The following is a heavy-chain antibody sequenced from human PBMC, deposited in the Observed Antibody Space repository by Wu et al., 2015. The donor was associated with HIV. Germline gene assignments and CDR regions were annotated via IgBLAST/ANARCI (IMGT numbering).Heavy chain of an antibody. V-gene: IGHV1-2*02. CDR3: ARGRDYYDSSGYYYEEFYC. D-gene: IGHD3-22*01. Sequence: QVQLVQSGAEVKKPGASVKVSCKASGYTFTGYYMHWVRQAPGQGLEWMGWINPNSGGTNYAQKFQGRVTMTRDTYISTAYMELSRLRSDDTAVYYCARGRDYYDSSGYYYEEFYCWGQGTLVTVSS. CDR1: GYTFTGYY. J-gene: IGHJ4*02. CDR2: INPNSGGT.